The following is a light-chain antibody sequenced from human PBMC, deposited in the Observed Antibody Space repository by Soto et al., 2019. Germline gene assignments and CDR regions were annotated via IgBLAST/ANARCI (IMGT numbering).Light chain of an antibody. CDR1: SSDVGGYNY. CDR2: DVS. CDR3: SSYTSSTTRVV. Sequence: QSALTQPASVSGSPGQSITISCTGTSSDVGGYNYVSWHQQHPGKAPKLLIYDVSYRPSGVSNRFSGSKSGNTASLTISGLQAEDEADYYCSSYTSSTTRVVFGGGTKLTVL. J-gene: IGLJ2*01. V-gene: IGLV2-14*01.